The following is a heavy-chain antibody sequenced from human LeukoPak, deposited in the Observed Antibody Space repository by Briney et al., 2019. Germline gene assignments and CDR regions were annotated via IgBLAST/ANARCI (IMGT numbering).Heavy chain of an antibody. CDR1: GYTFTSYD. Sequence: ASVKVSCKASGYTFTSYDINWVRQATGQGLEWMGWMNPNSGNTGYAQKFQGRVTMTRNTSISTAYMELSSLRSEDTAVYYCASHLVVVVAAGWFDPWGQGTLVTVSS. V-gene: IGHV1-8*01. D-gene: IGHD2-15*01. J-gene: IGHJ5*02. CDR2: MNPNSGNT. CDR3: ASHLVVVVAAGWFDP.